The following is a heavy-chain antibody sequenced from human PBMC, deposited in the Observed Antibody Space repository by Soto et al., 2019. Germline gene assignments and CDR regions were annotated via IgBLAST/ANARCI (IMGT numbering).Heavy chain of an antibody. CDR2: INSDGSTT. Sequence: EVQLVESGGGLVQPGGSQRLSCAASGFTFSSYWMHWVRQAPGKGLVWVSRINSDGSTTNHADSVKGRFTISRDIAKNTLYLQMNSLRAEDTAVYYCARSAYGDYFYYYYMDVWGKGTTVTVSS. V-gene: IGHV3-74*01. CDR3: ARSAYGDYFYYYYMDV. D-gene: IGHD4-17*01. J-gene: IGHJ6*03. CDR1: GFTFSSYW.